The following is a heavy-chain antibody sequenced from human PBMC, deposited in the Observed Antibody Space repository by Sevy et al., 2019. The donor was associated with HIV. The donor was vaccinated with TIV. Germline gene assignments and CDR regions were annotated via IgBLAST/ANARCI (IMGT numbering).Heavy chain of an antibody. CDR1: GFTFSTYS. J-gene: IGHJ6*02. V-gene: IGHV3-21*01. D-gene: IGHD2-8*02. CDR3: ARDLCTGGVCPRWGYYYYGMDV. CDR2: VSSSSTYI. Sequence: GESLKISCAASGFTFSTYSMNWVRQAPGKGLEWVSSVSSSSTYIYYIDSVKGRFTISRDNAKNSLYLQMNSLRVEDTAVYYCARDLCTGGVCPRWGYYYYGMDVWGQGTTVTVSS.